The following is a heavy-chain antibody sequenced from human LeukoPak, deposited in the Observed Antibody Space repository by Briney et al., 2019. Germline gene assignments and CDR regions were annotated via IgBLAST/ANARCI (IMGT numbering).Heavy chain of an antibody. CDR1: GYNFTCHR. V-gene: IGHV5-51*01. Sequence: GESLKISCKGSGYNFTCHRIGWVRQIPGKGPEWMGIIFPGDSDTRYSPSFLGEVTFSVDMSTATAYLEWSSLKASDSAMYFCARERPGSSGWYTHWGQGTLVTVSS. J-gene: IGHJ4*02. D-gene: IGHD6-19*01. CDR2: IFPGDSDT. CDR3: ARERPGSSGWYTH.